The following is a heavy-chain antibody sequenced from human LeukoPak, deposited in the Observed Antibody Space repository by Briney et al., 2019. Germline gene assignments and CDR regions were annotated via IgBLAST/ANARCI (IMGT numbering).Heavy chain of an antibody. Sequence: SSETLSLTCTVSGRSISTSTYYWGWLRQPPGKGLEWIGSFYYSGDTYYHPSLKSRVIISVDTSNNQFSLKLSSVTAADTAVYYCANSIDFDYGDYYFDYWGQGALVTISS. V-gene: IGHV4-39*07. D-gene: IGHD4-17*01. J-gene: IGHJ4*02. CDR1: GRSISTSTYY. CDR2: FYYSGDT. CDR3: ANSIDFDYGDYYFDY.